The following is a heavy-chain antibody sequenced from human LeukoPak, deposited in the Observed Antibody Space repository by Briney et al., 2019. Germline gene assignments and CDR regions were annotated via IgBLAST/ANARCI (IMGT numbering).Heavy chain of an antibody. V-gene: IGHV3-74*01. D-gene: IGHD1-26*01. CDR1: GFTLSVYW. CDR3: ARDHYPDY. CDR2: INSDGSST. Sequence: GGSLRLSWAASGFTLSVYWMHCDRQAPGNGLVWVSRINSDGSSTSYADSVKGRFTISRDNAKNTLYLQMNTLRAEDTAVYYCARDHYPDYWGQGTLVTVSS. J-gene: IGHJ4*02.